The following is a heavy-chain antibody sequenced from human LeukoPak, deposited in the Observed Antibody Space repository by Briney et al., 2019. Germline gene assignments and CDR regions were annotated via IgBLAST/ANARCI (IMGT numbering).Heavy chain of an antibody. CDR2: INSGGTGT. CDR3: ARDSGRREDY. V-gene: IGHV3-74*01. D-gene: IGHD2-15*01. Sequence: GGSLRLSCAASGFTFSNYWMHWVRQGPGKGLVWVSRINSGGTGTSYADSVKGRFTISKDNAKNAVYLQMNSLRPEDTAVYYCARDSGRREDYWGQGALVTVSS. CDR1: GFTFSNYW. J-gene: IGHJ4*02.